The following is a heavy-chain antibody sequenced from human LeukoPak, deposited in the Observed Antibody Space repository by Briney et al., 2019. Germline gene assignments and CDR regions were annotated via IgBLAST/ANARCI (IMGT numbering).Heavy chain of an antibody. D-gene: IGHD3-10*01. CDR1: GGSVSSGSYY. CDR3: ARLPMIRGVTEYYFDY. Sequence: KTSETLSLTCTVSGGSVSSGSYYWGWIRQPPGKGLEWIGNIYYSGNTNYNPSLKSRVTISVDTSKNQFSLDLYFVTAADTAVYYCARLPMIRGVTEYYFDYWGQGSLVTVSS. CDR2: IYYSGNT. J-gene: IGHJ4*02. V-gene: IGHV4-61*01.